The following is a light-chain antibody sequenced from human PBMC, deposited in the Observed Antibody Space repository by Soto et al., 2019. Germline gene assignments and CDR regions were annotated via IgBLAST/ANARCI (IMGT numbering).Light chain of an antibody. Sequence: QSVLTQPPSVSAAPGQKVTISCSGSSSNIGNNYVSWYQQLPGTAPKLLIYENNKRPSGIPDRFSGSKSGTSATLGITGLQTGDEADYYCGTWDSSLSANWVFGGGTKLTAL. J-gene: IGLJ3*02. CDR2: ENN. CDR1: SSNIGNNY. V-gene: IGLV1-51*02. CDR3: GTWDSSLSANWV.